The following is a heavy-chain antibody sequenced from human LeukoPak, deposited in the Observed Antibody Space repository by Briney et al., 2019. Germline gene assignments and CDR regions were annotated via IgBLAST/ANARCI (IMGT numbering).Heavy chain of an antibody. Sequence: GGSLRLSCAASGFTFSSYWMSWVRQAPGRGLEWVANIKQDGSEKYYVDSVKGRFTISRDNAKNSLYLQMNSLRAEDTAVYYCARDPDRYDFWSGYSDHYFDYWGQGTLVTVSS. V-gene: IGHV3-7*01. CDR1: GFTFSSYW. D-gene: IGHD3-3*01. CDR3: ARDPDRYDFWSGYSDHYFDY. CDR2: IKQDGSEK. J-gene: IGHJ4*02.